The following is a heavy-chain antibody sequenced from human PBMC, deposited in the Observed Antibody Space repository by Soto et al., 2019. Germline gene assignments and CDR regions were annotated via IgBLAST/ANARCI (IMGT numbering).Heavy chain of an antibody. CDR1: GFAFSNYV. CDR3: AKGSSREGYT. J-gene: IGHJ5*02. D-gene: IGHD5-12*01. CDR2: ITASGDID. V-gene: IGHV3-23*01. Sequence: LRLSCAASGFAFSNYVMTWVRQAPGKGLDWVSSITASGDIDAYADSVRGRFTISRDNSKDTVSLHMSSLRVEDTAVYYCAKGSSREGYTWGQGTSVTVSS.